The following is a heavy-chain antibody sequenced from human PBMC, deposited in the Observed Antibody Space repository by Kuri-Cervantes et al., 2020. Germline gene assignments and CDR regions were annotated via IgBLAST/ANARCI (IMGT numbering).Heavy chain of an antibody. CDR1: GGSFSGYY. Sequence: SETLSLTCAVYGGSFSGYYRSWIRQPPGKGLEWIGEINHSGSTNYNPSLKSRVTISADTTKNQFSLKLSSVTAADTAVYYCARRPHCSGSTCYSRYFQNWGQGTLVTVSS. CDR2: INHSGST. D-gene: IGHD2-15*01. V-gene: IGHV4-34*01. CDR3: ARRPHCSGSTCYSRYFQN. J-gene: IGHJ1*01.